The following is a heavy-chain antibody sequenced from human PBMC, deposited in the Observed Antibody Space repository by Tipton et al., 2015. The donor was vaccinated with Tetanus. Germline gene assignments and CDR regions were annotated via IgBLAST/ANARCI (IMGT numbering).Heavy chain of an antibody. CDR2: IYYSGTT. J-gene: IGHJ5*02. CDR3: ARQADNWFDP. CDR1: GGSIRGGTFY. V-gene: IGHV4-39*01. Sequence: TLSLTCTVSGGSIRGGTFYWGWIRQPPGKGLEWIGNIYYSGTTYYNSPPKSRVTISLDTSKNQFSLKMTSVTAADTAVYYCARQADNWFDPWGQGTLVAVSS.